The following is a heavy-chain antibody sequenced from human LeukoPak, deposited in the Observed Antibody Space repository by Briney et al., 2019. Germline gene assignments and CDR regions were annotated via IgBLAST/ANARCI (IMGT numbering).Heavy chain of an antibody. CDR1: GFTLSSYG. D-gene: IGHD5-18*01. J-gene: IGHJ4*02. Sequence: GGSLRLSCAASGFTLSSYGMHWVRQPQGEGLEWVAVISHDGSKKYSAESVKGRFTISRDNSKNTLYLQMNSLRAEDTAVYYCARANGQLWTTPDYWGQGTLVTISS. V-gene: IGHV3-30*03. CDR2: ISHDGSKK. CDR3: ARANGQLWTTPDY.